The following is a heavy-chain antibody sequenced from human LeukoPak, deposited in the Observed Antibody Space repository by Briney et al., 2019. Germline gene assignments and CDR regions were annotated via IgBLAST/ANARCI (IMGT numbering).Heavy chain of an antibody. D-gene: IGHD6-19*01. CDR2: IVVGSGNT. CDR3: AAAIAVAGEFDY. CDR1: GYTFTRND. V-gene: IGHV1-58*02. Sequence: GASVKVSCKASGYTFTRNDINWVRQARGQRLEWIGWIVVGSGNTNYAQKFQERVTITRDMSTSTAYMELSSLRSEDTAVYYCAAAIAVAGEFDYWGQGTLVTVSS. J-gene: IGHJ4*02.